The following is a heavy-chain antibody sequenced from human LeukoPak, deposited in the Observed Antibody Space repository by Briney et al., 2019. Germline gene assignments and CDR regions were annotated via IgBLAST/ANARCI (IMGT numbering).Heavy chain of an antibody. CDR1: GGTFSSYA. Sequence: SVKVSCKASGGTFSSYAISWVRQAPGQGLEWMGGIIPIFGTANYAQKFQGRVTITADESTSTAYMELSSLRSEDTAVYYCASTTYYDFWSDPQSYYGMDVWGQGTTVTVSS. J-gene: IGHJ6*02. CDR3: ASTTYYDFWSDPQSYYGMDV. CDR2: IIPIFGTA. D-gene: IGHD3-3*01. V-gene: IGHV1-69*13.